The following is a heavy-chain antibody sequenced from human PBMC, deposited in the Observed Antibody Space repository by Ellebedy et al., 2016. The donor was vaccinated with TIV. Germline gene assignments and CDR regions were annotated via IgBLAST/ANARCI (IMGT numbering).Heavy chain of an antibody. V-gene: IGHV5-10-1*01. D-gene: IGHD1-1*01. J-gene: IGHJ4*02. CDR3: VRQAPPGYDY. CDR1: DYSFTNYY. CDR2: IDPSDSYT. Sequence: GESLKISCKVSDYSFTNYYISSVRQMPGKGLEWMGMIDPSDSYTDHSPSFQGLVTISIDRSINTAYLQWISLKASDTAMYYCVRQAPPGYDYWGQGTLVTVSS.